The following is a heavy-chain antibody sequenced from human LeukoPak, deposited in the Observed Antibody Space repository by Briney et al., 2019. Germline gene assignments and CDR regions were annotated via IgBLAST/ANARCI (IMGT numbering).Heavy chain of an antibody. D-gene: IGHD3-22*01. V-gene: IGHV1-69*13. Sequence: GASVKVSCKASGGTFSSYAISWVRQAPGQGLEWMGGIIPIFGTANYAQKFQGRVTITADESTSTAYMELSSLRSEDTAVYYCASYYDSSGYFDPWGQGTLVTVSS. CDR2: IIPIFGTA. CDR1: GGTFSSYA. CDR3: ASYYDSSGYFDP. J-gene: IGHJ5*02.